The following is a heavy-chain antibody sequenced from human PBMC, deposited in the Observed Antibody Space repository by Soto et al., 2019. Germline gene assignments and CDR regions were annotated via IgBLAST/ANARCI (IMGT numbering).Heavy chain of an antibody. J-gene: IGHJ4*02. CDR3: ARGVTTVTTIDY. Sequence: QLQLQESGSGLVKPSQTLSLTCAVSGGSIGSGGYSWSWIRQPPGKGLEWIGYIYHSGSTYYNPSLKSRVTISVDRSKNQFSLKLSSLTAADTAVYYCARGVTTVTTIDYWGQGTLVTVSS. V-gene: IGHV4-30-2*01. CDR1: GGSIGSGGYS. CDR2: IYHSGST. D-gene: IGHD4-17*01.